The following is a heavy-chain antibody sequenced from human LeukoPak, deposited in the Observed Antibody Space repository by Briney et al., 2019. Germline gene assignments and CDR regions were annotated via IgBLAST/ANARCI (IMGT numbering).Heavy chain of an antibody. J-gene: IGHJ5*02. CDR3: ARENGGSYSGWFDP. CDR1: GGSFSGYY. V-gene: IGHV4-34*01. Sequence: PSETLSLTCAVYGGSFSGYYWSWIRQPPGKGLEWIGEINHSGSTNYNPSLKSRVTISVDTSKNQFSLKLSSVTAADTAVYYCARENGGSYSGWFDPWGQGTLVTVSS. D-gene: IGHD1-26*01. CDR2: INHSGST.